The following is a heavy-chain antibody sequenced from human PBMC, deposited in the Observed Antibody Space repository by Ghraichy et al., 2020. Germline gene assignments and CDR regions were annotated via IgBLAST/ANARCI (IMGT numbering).Heavy chain of an antibody. CDR2: FDPEDGET. V-gene: IGHV1-24*01. CDR1: GYTLTELS. Sequence: ASVKVSCKVSGYTLTELSMHWVRQAPGKGLEWMGGFDPEDGETIYAQKFQGRVTMTEDTSTDTAYMELSSLRSEDTAVYYCATDSVTLAYYYYGMDVWGQGTTVTVSS. J-gene: IGHJ6*02. CDR3: ATDSVTLAYYYYGMDV. D-gene: IGHD4-23*01.